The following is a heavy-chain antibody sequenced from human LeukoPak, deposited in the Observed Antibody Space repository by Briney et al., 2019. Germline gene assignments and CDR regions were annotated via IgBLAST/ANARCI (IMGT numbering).Heavy chain of an antibody. Sequence: ASVKVSCKASGYTFTSYNINWVRQATGQGLEWMGWMNPNSGNTAYAQKFQGRITMTTNTSINRAYIELSSLRPDDTTVYECSIDHYATSDGSWGQGTLVTVSS. CDR3: SIDHYATSDGS. V-gene: IGHV1-8*01. D-gene: IGHD5-24*01. J-gene: IGHJ5*02. CDR1: GYTFTSYN. CDR2: MNPNSGNT.